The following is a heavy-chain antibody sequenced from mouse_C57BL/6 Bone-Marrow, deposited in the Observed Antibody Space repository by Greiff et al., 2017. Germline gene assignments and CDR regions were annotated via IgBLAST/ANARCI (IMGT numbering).Heavy chain of an antibody. Sequence: VQLKESGPELVKPGASVKIPCKASGYTFTDYNMDWVKQSHGKSLEWIGDINPNNGGTIYNQKFKGKATLTVDKSSSTAYMELRSLTSEDTAVYYGARSIYYYGSSYDLAYWGQGALVTVSA. V-gene: IGHV1-18*01. CDR2: INPNNGGT. CDR1: GYTFTDYN. D-gene: IGHD1-1*01. J-gene: IGHJ3*01. CDR3: ARSIYYYGSSYDLAY.